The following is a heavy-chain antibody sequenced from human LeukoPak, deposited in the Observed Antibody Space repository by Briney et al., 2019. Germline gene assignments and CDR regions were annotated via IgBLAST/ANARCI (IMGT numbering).Heavy chain of an antibody. J-gene: IGHJ4*02. CDR3: VRHVQYCGGGKCHDHFDS. D-gene: IGHD2-15*01. V-gene: IGHV4-34*01. Sequence: PSETVSLTCAVYGGSFSSYYCSWIRQPPGEGLEWIGEINHSGSTNYNPSLKSRVTISVDTSKNQFSLKLSSVTAADTAFYFCVRHVQYCGGGKCHDHFDSWGQGTLVTVSS. CDR2: INHSGST. CDR1: GGSFSSYY.